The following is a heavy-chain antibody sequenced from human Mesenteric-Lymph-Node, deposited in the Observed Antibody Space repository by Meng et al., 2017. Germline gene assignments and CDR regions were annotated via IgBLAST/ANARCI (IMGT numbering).Heavy chain of an antibody. J-gene: IGHJ4*03. CDR3: ARDSGIAAAGFFDY. CDR2: IWYDGSNK. D-gene: IGHD6-13*01. Sequence: GESLKISCAASGFTFSSYGMHWVRQAPGKGLEWVAVIWYDGSNKYYADSVKGRFTISRDNSKNTLYLQMNSLRAEDTAVYYCARDSGIAAAGFFDYWGQGTLVTVS. CDR1: GFTFSSYG. V-gene: IGHV3-33*01.